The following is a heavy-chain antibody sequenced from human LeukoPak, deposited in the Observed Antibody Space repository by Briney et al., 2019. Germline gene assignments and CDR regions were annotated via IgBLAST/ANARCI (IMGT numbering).Heavy chain of an antibody. J-gene: IGHJ6*01. CDR1: GFTFSDYY. V-gene: IGHV3-11*01. D-gene: IGHD1-14*01. Sequence: TPGPSLRLSCAASGFTFSDYYMSSIRHAPGNGLEWVSYISSSGSTIYYADSVKGRFTISRANTKNSLYLQMNRLNAEDQAVYYRARAPSGDVWGKGTTVTVSS. CDR2: ISSSGSTI. CDR3: ARAPSGDV.